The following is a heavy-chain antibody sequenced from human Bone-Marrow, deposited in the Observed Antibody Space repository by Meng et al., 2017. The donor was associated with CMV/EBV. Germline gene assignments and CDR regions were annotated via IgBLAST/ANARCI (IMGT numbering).Heavy chain of an antibody. V-gene: IGHV4-34*01. D-gene: IGHD6-19*01. CDR2: INHSGST. Sequence: SETLSLTCAVYGGSFSGYYWSWIRQPPGKGLEWIGEINHSGSTNYNPSLKSRVTISVDTSKNQFSLKLSSVTAADTAVYYCARRYSSGWYDHWGQGTLVTFSS. CDR3: ARRYSSGWYDH. CDR1: GGSFSGYY. J-gene: IGHJ4*02.